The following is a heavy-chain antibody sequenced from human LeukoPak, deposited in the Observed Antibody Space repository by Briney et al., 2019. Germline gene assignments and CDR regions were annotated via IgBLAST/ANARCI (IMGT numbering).Heavy chain of an antibody. J-gene: IGHJ4*02. Sequence: GGSLRLSCAASGFTFSSYAMSWVSQAPGKGLEWVSGISGSGDNTYYADSVKGRFTISRDNSKNTLYVQVNSLGTEDTAAYYCAKGSYYDSSGSFYFDYWGQGTLVTVSS. D-gene: IGHD3-22*01. V-gene: IGHV3-23*01. CDR3: AKGSYYDSSGSFYFDY. CDR1: GFTFSSYA. CDR2: ISGSGDNT.